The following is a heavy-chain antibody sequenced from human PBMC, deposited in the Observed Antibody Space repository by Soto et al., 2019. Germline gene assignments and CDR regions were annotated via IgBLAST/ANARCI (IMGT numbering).Heavy chain of an antibody. CDR1: GFTFSSYW. V-gene: IGHV3-74*01. CDR3: ARVEPGIQLWLRDYYYGMDV. CDR2: INSDGSST. J-gene: IGHJ6*02. D-gene: IGHD5-18*01. Sequence: GGSLRLSCAASGFTFSSYWMHWVRQAPGKGLVWVSRINSDGSSTSYADSVKGRFTISRDNAKNTLYLQMNSLRAEDTAVYYCARVEPGIQLWLRDYYYGMDVWGQGTTVTVSS.